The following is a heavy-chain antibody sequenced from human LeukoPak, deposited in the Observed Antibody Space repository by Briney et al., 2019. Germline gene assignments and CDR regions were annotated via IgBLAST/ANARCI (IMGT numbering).Heavy chain of an antibody. J-gene: IGHJ4*02. CDR2: INHSGST. CDR1: GGPFSGYY. D-gene: IGHD4-17*01. Sequence: SETLSLTCAVYGGPFSGYYWSWIRQPPGKGLEWIGEINHSGSTNYNPSLKGRVTISVDTSKNQFSLKLSSVTAADTAVYYCARGRRTVTTHFDYWGQGTLVTVSS. V-gene: IGHV4-34*01. CDR3: ARGRRTVTTHFDY.